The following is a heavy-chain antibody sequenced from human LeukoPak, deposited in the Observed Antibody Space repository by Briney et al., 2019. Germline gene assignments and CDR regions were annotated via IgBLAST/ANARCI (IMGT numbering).Heavy chain of an antibody. V-gene: IGHV3-30*04. CDR2: ISYDGTK. Sequence: PGGSLRLSCAASGFTLSSYAMHWVRQAPGKGLEWVAFISYDGTKYYADSVKGRFTISRDNSKNTLYLQMNSLRAEDTAVYYCARDRSFIAAAGIDYWGQGTLVTVSS. CDR3: ARDRSFIAAAGIDY. D-gene: IGHD6-13*01. CDR1: GFTLSSYA. J-gene: IGHJ4*02.